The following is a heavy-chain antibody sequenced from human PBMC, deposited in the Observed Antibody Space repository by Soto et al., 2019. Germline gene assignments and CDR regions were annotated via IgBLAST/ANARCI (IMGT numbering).Heavy chain of an antibody. CDR3: ARGGFYTAMVQY. CDR1: GGSFSGYY. D-gene: IGHD5-18*01. CDR2: INHSGST. V-gene: IGHV4-34*01. Sequence: QVQLQQWGAGLLKPSETLSLTCAVYGGSFSGYYWSWIRQPPGKGLEWIGEINHSGSTNYNPSLKSRVTISVDTSKNQFSLKLSSVTAADTAVYYCARGGFYTAMVQYWGQGTLVTVSS. J-gene: IGHJ4*02.